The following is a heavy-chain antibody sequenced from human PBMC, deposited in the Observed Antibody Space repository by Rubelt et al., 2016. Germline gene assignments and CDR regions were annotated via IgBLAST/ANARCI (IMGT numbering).Heavy chain of an antibody. CDR3: GRVMSTFGGVIEVGWFDP. Sequence: QVQLVQSGAEVKKPGASVKVSCKASGYTFTSYGISWVRQAPGQGLEWMGWISAYNGYTHYAQKLVGEVTITPETSTSAAYRELRSLGSDGTAVYYCGRVMSTFGGVIEVGWFDPWGQGTLVTVSS. J-gene: IGHJ5*02. V-gene: IGHV1-18*01. D-gene: IGHD3-16*02. CDR1: GYTFTSYG. CDR2: ISAYNGYT.